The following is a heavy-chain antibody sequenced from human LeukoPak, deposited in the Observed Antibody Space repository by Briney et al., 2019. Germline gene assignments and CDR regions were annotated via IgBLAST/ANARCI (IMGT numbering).Heavy chain of an antibody. J-gene: IGHJ4*02. Sequence: GGSLRLSCAASGFTFRSYGMHWVRQAPGKGLEWVAVIWYDGSNKYYADSVKGRFTVSRDNSKNTLYLQMNSLRAEDTAVYYCARVGYYYDSSGPFDYWGQGTLVTVSS. V-gene: IGHV3-33*01. D-gene: IGHD3-22*01. CDR3: ARVGYYYDSSGPFDY. CDR1: GFTFRSYG. CDR2: IWYDGSNK.